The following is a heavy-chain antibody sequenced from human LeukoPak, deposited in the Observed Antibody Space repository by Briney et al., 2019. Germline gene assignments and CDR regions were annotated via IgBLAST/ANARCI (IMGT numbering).Heavy chain of an antibody. Sequence: ASVKVSCKASGYTFTSYGISWVRQAPGQGLEWMGWLSVNNGNTNYAQKLQGRVTMTTDTSTSTAYMELRSLRSDDTAVYYCARADLTGYYYFDYWGQGTLVTVSS. CDR1: GYTFTSYG. CDR3: ARADLTGYYYFDY. V-gene: IGHV1-18*01. D-gene: IGHD3-9*01. CDR2: LSVNNGNT. J-gene: IGHJ4*02.